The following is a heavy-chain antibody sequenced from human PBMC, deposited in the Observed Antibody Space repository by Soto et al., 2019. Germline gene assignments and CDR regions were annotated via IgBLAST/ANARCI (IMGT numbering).Heavy chain of an antibody. CDR3: ARDLQYSRLFYGMDV. J-gene: IGHJ6*02. V-gene: IGHV4-31*03. CDR2: IYYSGST. CDR1: GGSISSGGYY. D-gene: IGHD6-13*01. Sequence: QVQLQESGPGLVQPSQTLSLTCTVSGGSISSGGYYWSWIRQHPGKGLEWIGYIYYSGSTYYNPSLKSRVTISVDTSKHQFSLKLSSVSAADTAVYSCARDLQYSRLFYGMDVWGQGTTVTVS.